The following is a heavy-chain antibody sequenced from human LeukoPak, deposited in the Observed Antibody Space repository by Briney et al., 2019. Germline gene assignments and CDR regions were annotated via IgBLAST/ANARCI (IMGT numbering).Heavy chain of an antibody. CDR1: GYTFTSYG. CDR3: ATVSGYDQEGYYYYGMDV. CDR2: ISAYNGNT. V-gene: IGHV1-18*01. J-gene: IGHJ6*02. Sequence: ASVKVSCKASGYTFTSYGISWVRQAPGQGLEWMGWISAYNGNTNYAQKLQGRVTMITDTSTSTAYMELRSLRSDDTAVYYCATVSGYDQEGYYYYGMDVWGQGTTVTVSS. D-gene: IGHD5-12*01.